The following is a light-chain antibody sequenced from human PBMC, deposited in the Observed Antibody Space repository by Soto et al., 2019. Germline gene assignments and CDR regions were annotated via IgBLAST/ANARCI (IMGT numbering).Light chain of an antibody. V-gene: IGKV3-20*01. CDR3: QQYDGAPLT. CDR2: AAS. CDR1: QTLSINS. J-gene: IGKJ3*01. Sequence: IELTQSPDTLSLSPGERATLFCRASQTLSINSLAWYQQKPGQAPRLLIYAASTRDTGIPDRFNGSGSGTDFALTISRLEPEDFAVYYCQQYDGAPLTFGPGTKVDVK.